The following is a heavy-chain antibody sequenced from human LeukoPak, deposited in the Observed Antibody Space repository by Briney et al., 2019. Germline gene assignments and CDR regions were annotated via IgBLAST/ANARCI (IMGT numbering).Heavy chain of an antibody. V-gene: IGHV4-39*01. Sequence: SETLSLTCTVSGGSISSSSYYWGWIRQPPGQGLEWIGSIYYSGSTYYNPSLKSRVTISVDTSKNQFSLKLSSVTAADTAVYYCARQGGSSWHFDYWGQGTLVTVSS. CDR1: GGSISSSSYY. J-gene: IGHJ4*02. CDR3: ARQGGSSWHFDY. CDR2: IYYSGST. D-gene: IGHD6-13*01.